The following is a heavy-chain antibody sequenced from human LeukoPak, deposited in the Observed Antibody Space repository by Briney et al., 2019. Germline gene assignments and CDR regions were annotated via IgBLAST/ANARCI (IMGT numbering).Heavy chain of an antibody. CDR3: ARGWEQLDY. J-gene: IGHJ4*02. V-gene: IGHV3-74*01. D-gene: IGHD1-26*01. CDR2: IESDGRST. Sequence: GGSLRLSCAASGFTFSSYWMQWVRQAPGKGLVWVSRIESDGRSTSYADSVKGRFTISRENAKNTLYLQMNSLRAEDTAVYYCARGWEQLDYWGQGTLVTVSS. CDR1: GFTFSSYW.